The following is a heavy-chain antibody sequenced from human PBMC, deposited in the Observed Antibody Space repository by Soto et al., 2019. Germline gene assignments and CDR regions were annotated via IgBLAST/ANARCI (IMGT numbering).Heavy chain of an antibody. Sequence: SVKVSCKASGGTFSSYAISWVRQAPGQGLEWMGGIIPIFGTANYAQKFQGRVTITADKSTSTAYMELSSLRSEDTAVYYCARAHRMVRGVNYYYYGMDVWGQGTTVTVAS. J-gene: IGHJ6*02. CDR2: IIPIFGTA. CDR1: GGTFSSYA. D-gene: IGHD3-10*01. V-gene: IGHV1-69*06. CDR3: ARAHRMVRGVNYYYYGMDV.